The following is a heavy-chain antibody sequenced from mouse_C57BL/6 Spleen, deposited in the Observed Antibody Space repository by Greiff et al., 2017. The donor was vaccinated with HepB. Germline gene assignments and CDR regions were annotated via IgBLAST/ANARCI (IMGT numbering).Heavy chain of an antibody. J-gene: IGHJ2*01. CDR1: GYTFTDYY. V-gene: IGHV1-26*01. D-gene: IGHD1-1*01. CDR3: ARGRYYGSPDY. Sequence: VQLQQSGPELVKPGASVKISCKASGYTFTDYYMNWVKQSHGKSLEWIGDINPNNGGTSYNQKFKGKATLTVDKSSSTAYMELRSLTSEDSAVYYCARGRYYGSPDYWGQGTTLTVSS. CDR2: INPNNGGT.